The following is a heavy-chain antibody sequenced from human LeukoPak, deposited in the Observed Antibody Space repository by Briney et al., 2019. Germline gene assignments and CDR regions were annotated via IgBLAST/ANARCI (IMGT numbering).Heavy chain of an antibody. V-gene: IGHV3-23*01. Sequence: PGGSLRLSCAASGFTFSSYAMSWVRQAPGKGLEWVSAISGSGGTTYYADSVKGRFTVSRDNSKNTLYLQMNSLRAEDTAVYYCAKEAGYSYGYISAYWGQGTLVTVSS. CDR1: GFTFSSYA. CDR3: AKEAGYSYGYISAY. D-gene: IGHD5-18*01. CDR2: ISGSGGTT. J-gene: IGHJ4*02.